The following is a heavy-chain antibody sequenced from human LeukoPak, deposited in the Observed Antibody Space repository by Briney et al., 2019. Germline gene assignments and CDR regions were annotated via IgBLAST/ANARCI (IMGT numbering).Heavy chain of an antibody. J-gene: IGHJ4*02. Sequence: PSETLSLTCTVSGVSISRYYWTWIRQTPEKGLDWIGYVYYTGFTNYNPSLDTRLSISVDSSKNQFSLPLRSVAAADTAIYYCARRGEMATVDSWGPGTLVTVSS. CDR2: VYYTGFT. CDR3: ARRGEMATVDS. V-gene: IGHV4-59*08. CDR1: GVSISRYY. D-gene: IGHD5-24*01.